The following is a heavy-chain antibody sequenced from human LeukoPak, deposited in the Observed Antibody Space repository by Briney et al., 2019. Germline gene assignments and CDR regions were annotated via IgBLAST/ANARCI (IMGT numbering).Heavy chain of an antibody. J-gene: IGHJ4*02. CDR1: GFIFSDSW. CDR2: IASKTDGGTT. CDR3: TTGIRGD. V-gene: IGHV3-15*04. Sequence: GGSLRLSCTVSGFIFSDSWMAWVRQAPGKGLEWVGRIASKTDGGTTDYAAPVKGRFTISRDDSKNTLFLQMNSLKTEDTAVYYCTTGIRGDCGQGTLVTVSS.